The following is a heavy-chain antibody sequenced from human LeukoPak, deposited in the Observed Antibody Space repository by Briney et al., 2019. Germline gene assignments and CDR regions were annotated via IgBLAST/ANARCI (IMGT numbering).Heavy chain of an antibody. D-gene: IGHD7-27*01. CDR1: GFSFSTYS. Sequence: GGSLRLSCAASGFSFSTYSMDWVRQAPGKGLEWVSAISGSGGSTYYADSVKGRFTISRDNSKNTLYLQMNSLRAEDTAVYYCASRVIINGGNWFDPWGQGTLVTVSS. CDR2: ISGSGGST. V-gene: IGHV3-23*01. J-gene: IGHJ5*02. CDR3: ASRVIINGGNWFDP.